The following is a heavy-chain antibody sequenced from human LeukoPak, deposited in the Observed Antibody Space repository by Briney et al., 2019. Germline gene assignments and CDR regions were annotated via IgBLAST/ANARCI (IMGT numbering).Heavy chain of an antibody. J-gene: IGHJ4*02. D-gene: IGHD5-24*01. CDR2: IYPRDSNT. Sequence: GESLKISCKGSGYGSGYSFTSHWIAWVRQMPGKGLEWMGIIYPRDSNTIYSPSFQGQVTISADKSISTAYLQWSSLKASDTAMYYCARLETGWLQSWFDYWGQGTLVTVSS. V-gene: IGHV5-51*01. CDR1: GYSFTSHW. CDR3: ARLETGWLQSWFDY.